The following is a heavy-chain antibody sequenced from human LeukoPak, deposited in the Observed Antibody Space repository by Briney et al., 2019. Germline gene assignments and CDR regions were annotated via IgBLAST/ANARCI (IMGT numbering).Heavy chain of an antibody. V-gene: IGHV3-23*01. Sequence: GGSLRLSCAASGFTFSSYAMNWVRQAPGKGLEWVSTISGSGGDTYYADSVKGRFTISRDNSKNTLYLQMNSLRAEDTAVYYCARGIAAAGGYFDYWAREPWSPSPQ. CDR3: ARGIAAAGGYFDY. D-gene: IGHD6-13*01. CDR1: GFTFSSYA. J-gene: IGHJ4*02. CDR2: ISGSGGDT.